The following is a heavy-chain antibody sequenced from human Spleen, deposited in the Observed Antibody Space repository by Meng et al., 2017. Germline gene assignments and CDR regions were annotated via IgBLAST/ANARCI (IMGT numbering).Heavy chain of an antibody. CDR2: ISAYNGDT. CDR3: ARVLGLRSFDRSLDY. J-gene: IGHJ4*02. D-gene: IGHD3-9*01. Sequence: QVPLVQAGAEVKKPGASVKVSCKASGYTFTTYGVSWVRQAPGQGLEWVAWISAYNGDTNYARSLQGRVTMTTDTSTSTAYLELRSLRSDDTAVYYCARVLGLRSFDRSLDYWGQGTLVTVSS. CDR1: GYTFTTYG. V-gene: IGHV1-18*01.